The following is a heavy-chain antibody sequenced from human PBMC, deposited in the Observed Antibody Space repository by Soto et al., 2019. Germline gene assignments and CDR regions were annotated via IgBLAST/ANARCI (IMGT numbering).Heavy chain of an antibody. D-gene: IGHD5-18*01. CDR1: GGSVSSGSYY. J-gene: IGHJ6*02. Sequence: QVQLQESGPGLVKPSETLSLTCTVSGGSVSSGSYYWSWIRQPPGKGLEWSGYIYYSGSTNYNPAHTSRVTISVDTPKNQFSLKLSSVTAADTAVYYCASPLYSYGPMDVWGQGTTVTVSS. CDR2: IYYSGST. CDR3: ASPLYSYGPMDV. V-gene: IGHV4-61*01.